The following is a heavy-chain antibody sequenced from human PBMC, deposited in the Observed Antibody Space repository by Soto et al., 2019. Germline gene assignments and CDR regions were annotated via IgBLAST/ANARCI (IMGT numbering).Heavy chain of an antibody. V-gene: IGHV1-8*01. CDR3: ARGLRLGELSLYYFDY. CDR2: MNPNSGNT. J-gene: IGHJ4*02. D-gene: IGHD3-16*02. Sequence: ASVKVSCKASGYTFTSYDINWVRQATGQGLEWMGWMNPNSGNTGYAQKFQGRVTMTRNTSISTAYMELSSLRSEDTAVYYCARGLRLGELSLYYFDYWGQGTLVTVSS. CDR1: GYTFTSYD.